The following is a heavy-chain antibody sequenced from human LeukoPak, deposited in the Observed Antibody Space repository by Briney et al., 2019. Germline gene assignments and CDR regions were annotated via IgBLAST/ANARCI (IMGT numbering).Heavy chain of an antibody. J-gene: IGHJ4*02. CDR1: GYTFSNFA. Sequence: GESLRLSCEVSGYTFSNFAVNWVRQAPGKGLEGVAVISKDGTYKYFSDSVKGRFTVSRDNSKNTAYLQMNSLRSEDTAMYYCTKDDGPYSPTPYSVGLFDFWGPGTLVTVSS. CDR2: ISKDGTYK. CDR3: TKDDGPYSPTPYSVGLFDF. D-gene: IGHD4-11*01. V-gene: IGHV3-30*04.